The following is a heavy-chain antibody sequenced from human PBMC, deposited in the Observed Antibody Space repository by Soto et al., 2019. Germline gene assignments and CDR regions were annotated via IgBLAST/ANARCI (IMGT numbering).Heavy chain of an antibody. J-gene: IGHJ5*02. CDR3: ARDCTNGVCYTLGGFDP. V-gene: IGHV3-21*01. CDR1: GFTFSSYS. CDR2: ISSSSSYI. D-gene: IGHD2-8*01. Sequence: GGSLRLSCAASGFTFSSYSMNWVRQAPGKGLEWVSSISSSSSYIYYADSVKGRFTISRDNAKNSLYLQMNSLRAEDTAVYYCARDCTNGVCYTLGGFDPWGQGTLVTVSS.